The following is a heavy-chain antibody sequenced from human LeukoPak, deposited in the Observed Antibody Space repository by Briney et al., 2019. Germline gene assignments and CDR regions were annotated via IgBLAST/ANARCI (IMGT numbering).Heavy chain of an antibody. D-gene: IGHD1-26*01. Sequence: PGRSLRLSCAASGFTFSSYGMHWVRQAPGKGLEWVAVISYDGNNKYYADFVKGRFTISRDNSKNTLYLQLNSLRAEDTAVYNCARDRGSREDGMDVWGQGTTVTVSS. CDR2: ISYDGNNK. V-gene: IGHV3-30*03. CDR3: ARDRGSREDGMDV. J-gene: IGHJ6*02. CDR1: GFTFSSYG.